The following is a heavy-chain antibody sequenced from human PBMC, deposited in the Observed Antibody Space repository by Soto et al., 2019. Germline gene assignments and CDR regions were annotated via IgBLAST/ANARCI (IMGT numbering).Heavy chain of an antibody. CDR3: ARGFATTGYLVDY. CDR1: VFTFSNYA. CDR2: ISGSGSST. V-gene: IGHV3-23*01. Sequence: PWWSLRLSCSASVFTFSNYAMTCVRQAPGKGLQWVSAISGSGSSTKYADSVKGRFTISRDNSKSTLSLQMNSLRGEDTAVYFCARGFATTGYLVDYWGQGTLVTVSS. J-gene: IGHJ4*02. D-gene: IGHD3-9*01.